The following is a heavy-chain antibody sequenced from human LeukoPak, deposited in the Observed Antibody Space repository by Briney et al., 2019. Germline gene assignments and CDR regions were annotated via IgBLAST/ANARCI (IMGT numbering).Heavy chain of an antibody. Sequence: PGGSLRLSCAASGFTFSSYAMSWVRQAPGKGLEWVSAISGSGGSTYYADSVKGRFTISRGNSKNTLYLQMNSLRAEDTAVYYCAKVSDYYDFPDYWGQGTLVTVSS. D-gene: IGHD3-22*01. V-gene: IGHV3-23*01. CDR2: ISGSGGST. J-gene: IGHJ4*02. CDR3: AKVSDYYDFPDY. CDR1: GFTFSSYA.